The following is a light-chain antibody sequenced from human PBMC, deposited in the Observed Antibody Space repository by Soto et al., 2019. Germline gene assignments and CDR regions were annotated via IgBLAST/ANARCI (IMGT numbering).Light chain of an antibody. CDR1: SSYIGDYKY. Sequence: QSALTQPASVSGSPGQSITISCTGTSSYIGDYKYVSWYQQHPDKAPKLIIFVNSNRPSGISDRFSASKSGNTASLTISGLQAEDEDDYYCSSYTSSDTPYVFGTGTKLTVL. CDR2: VNS. V-gene: IGLV2-14*01. CDR3: SSYTSSDTPYV. J-gene: IGLJ1*01.